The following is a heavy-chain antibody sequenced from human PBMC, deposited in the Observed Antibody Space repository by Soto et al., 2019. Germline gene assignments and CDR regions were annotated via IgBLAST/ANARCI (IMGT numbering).Heavy chain of an antibody. V-gene: IGHV3-23*01. CDR3: AKDSATGKSDGMDV. Sequence: EVQLLESGGGLVQPGGSLRLSCVASGFPFSSYAMSWVRQTPGRGLECVSSISSGSNTYYTDSVRGRFTISRDNSKNSLYLQMSSLRADDTALYYFAKDSATGKSDGMDVWGQGTTVSVSS. CDR1: GFPFSSYA. J-gene: IGHJ6*02. D-gene: IGHD7-27*01. CDR2: ISSGSNT.